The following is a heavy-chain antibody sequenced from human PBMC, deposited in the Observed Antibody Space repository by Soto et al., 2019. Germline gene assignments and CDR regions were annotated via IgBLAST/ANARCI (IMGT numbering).Heavy chain of an antibody. V-gene: IGHV4-59*01. J-gene: IGHJ4*02. Sequence: SETLSLTCTVSGGSISSYYWSWIRQPPGKGLEWIGYIYYSGSTNYNPSLKSRVTISVDTSKNQFSLKLSSVTAADTAVYYCARTPSGSYYFDYWGQGTLVTVSS. CDR1: GGSISSYY. CDR2: IYYSGST. D-gene: IGHD1-26*01. CDR3: ARTPSGSYYFDY.